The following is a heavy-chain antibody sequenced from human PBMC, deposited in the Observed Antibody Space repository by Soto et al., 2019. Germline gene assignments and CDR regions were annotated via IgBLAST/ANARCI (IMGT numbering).Heavy chain of an antibody. J-gene: IGHJ6*02. CDR1: GYTFTSYG. CDR3: AGASLRGLFWSGYYKARGYYYGMDV. D-gene: IGHD3-3*01. Sequence: ASVKVSCKASGYTFTSYGISWVRQAPGQGLEWMGWISAYNGNTNYAQKLQGRVTMTTDTSTSTAYMELRSLRSDDTAVYYCAGASLRGLFWSGYYKARGYYYGMDVWGQGTTVTVSS. V-gene: IGHV1-18*04. CDR2: ISAYNGNT.